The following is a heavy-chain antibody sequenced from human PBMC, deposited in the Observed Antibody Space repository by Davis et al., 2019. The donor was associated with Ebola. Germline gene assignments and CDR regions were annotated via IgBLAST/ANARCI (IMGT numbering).Heavy chain of an antibody. Sequence: GGSLRLSCAAPGFTFSSHWVAWLRQAPGQGLEFVGNINQGGSVVNYVDSVKGRFTISRDNAKNSLYLQMNSLRADDTAIYYCTRDVNGGSFDYWGQGTLVTVSS. V-gene: IGHV3-7*01. J-gene: IGHJ4*02. CDR2: INQGGSVV. D-gene: IGHD2-15*01. CDR1: GFTFSSHW. CDR3: TRDVNGGSFDY.